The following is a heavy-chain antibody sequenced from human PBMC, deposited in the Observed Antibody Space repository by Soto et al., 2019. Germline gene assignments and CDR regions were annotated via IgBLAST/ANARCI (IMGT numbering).Heavy chain of an antibody. CDR1: GFTVNSDY. Sequence: EVQLVETGGGLTQPGGSLRLSCENSGFTVNSDYMRWVRQAPGKGLEWVSIIYAGGSTYYADSVRGRFTISSDNSRNTLYLQMNSRRVEDTAVYYCARSFDYGYIHHWGQGTLVTVSS. CDR2: IYAGGST. J-gene: IGHJ4*02. CDR3: ARSFDYGYIHH. D-gene: IGHD3-10*01. V-gene: IGHV3-53*02.